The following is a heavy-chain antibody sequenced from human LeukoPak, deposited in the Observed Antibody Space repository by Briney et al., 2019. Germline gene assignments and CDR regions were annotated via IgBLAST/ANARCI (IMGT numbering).Heavy chain of an antibody. J-gene: IGHJ6*03. V-gene: IGHV1-69*05. D-gene: IGHD2-2*01. Sequence: VKVSCKASGGTFSSYAISWVRQAPGQGLEWMGGIIPIFGTANYAQKFQGRVTITTDESTNTAYMELSSLRSEDTAVYYCARDREDIVVVPAAKGGYYYYYMDVWGKGTTVTVSS. CDR1: GGTFSSYA. CDR3: ARDREDIVVVPAAKGGYYYYYMDV. CDR2: IIPIFGTA.